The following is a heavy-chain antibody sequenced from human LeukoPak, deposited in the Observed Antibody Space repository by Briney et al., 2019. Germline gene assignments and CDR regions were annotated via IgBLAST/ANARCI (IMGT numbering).Heavy chain of an antibody. Sequence: GASVKVSCKASGGTFSSYAISWVRQAPGQGLEWMGRIIPILGIANYAQKFQGRVTITTDESTSTAYMELSSLRSEDTAVYYCARDQLRGIAVAGTALGDAFDIWGQGTMVTVSS. V-gene: IGHV1-69*04. CDR1: GGTFSSYA. CDR3: ARDQLRGIAVAGTALGDAFDI. D-gene: IGHD6-19*01. J-gene: IGHJ3*02. CDR2: IIPILGIA.